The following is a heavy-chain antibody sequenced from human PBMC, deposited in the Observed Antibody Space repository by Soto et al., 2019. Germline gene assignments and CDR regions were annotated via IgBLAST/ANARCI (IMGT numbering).Heavy chain of an antibody. Sequence: EVQLVESGGGLVKPGGSLRLSCAASGFTFSNAWMSWVRQAPGKGLEWVGRIKSKTDGGTTDYAAPVKGRFTISRDDSNNTLYLQMNSLKTEDTAVYYCTRQRDYDYIWGSYRSNAFDIWGQGTMVTVSS. CDR3: TRQRDYDYIWGSYRSNAFDI. D-gene: IGHD3-16*02. CDR1: GFTFSNAW. CDR2: IKSKTDGGTT. J-gene: IGHJ3*02. V-gene: IGHV3-15*01.